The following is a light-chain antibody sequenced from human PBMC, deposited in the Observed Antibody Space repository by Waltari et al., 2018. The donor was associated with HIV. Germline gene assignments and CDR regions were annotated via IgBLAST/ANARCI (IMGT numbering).Light chain of an antibody. CDR2: YVS. J-gene: IGLJ1*01. V-gene: IGLV2-14*03. Sequence: QSALTQPASVSGSPGQSITISCTGTSSDVGGYNYVSWYQQHPGKAPKLMIYYVSNLPSGVSKRFSGSKSGNTASLTISGLQAEDEADYYCSSYTSSNTLPYVFGTGTKVTVL. CDR1: SSDVGGYNY. CDR3: SSYTSSNTLPYV.